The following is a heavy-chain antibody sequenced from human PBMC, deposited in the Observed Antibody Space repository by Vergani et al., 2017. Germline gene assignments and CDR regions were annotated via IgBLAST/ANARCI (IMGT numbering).Heavy chain of an antibody. CDR2: ISGSGGST. CDR3: AKNALIVVVPASLYWFDP. J-gene: IGHJ5*02. Sequence: EVQLLESGGDLVQPGGSLRLSCAASGFTFNHYAMNWVRQAPGKGLEWVSGISGSGGSTYYAGSVKGRFTISRDSSKNTLYLQMNSLRAEDTAVYYCAKNALIVVVPASLYWFDPWGQGTLVTVSS. D-gene: IGHD2-2*01. CDR1: GFTFNHYA. V-gene: IGHV3-23*01.